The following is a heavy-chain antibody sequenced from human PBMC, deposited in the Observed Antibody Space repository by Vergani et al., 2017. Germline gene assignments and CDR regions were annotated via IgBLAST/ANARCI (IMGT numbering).Heavy chain of an antibody. D-gene: IGHD3-16*02. CDR1: GGSFSDYY. CDR3: ASIARAPTRRNLPPDY. CDR2: VNNCGNT. V-gene: IGHV4-34*01. Sequence: QVQLQEWGAGLLKTSETLSLTCGVSGGSFSDYYWSWIRQAPGMGLEWVGEVNNCGNTNYNPSLKIRVTISVDTSKNQFSLQLTSVTAADSALYFCASIARAPTRRNLPPDYWGQGSLVTVSS. J-gene: IGHJ4*02.